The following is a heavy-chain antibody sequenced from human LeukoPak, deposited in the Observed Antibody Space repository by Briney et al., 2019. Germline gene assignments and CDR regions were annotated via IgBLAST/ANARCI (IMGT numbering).Heavy chain of an antibody. Sequence: LSLTCAVYGGSFSGYYWTWIRQAPGKGLEWVSYISSSGSTIYYADSVKGRFTISRDNAKNSLYLQMNSLRAEDTAVYYCARDFKKYYDSSGGRVGYYYYYGMDVWGQGTTVTVSS. CDR1: GGSFSGYY. CDR2: ISSSGSTI. CDR3: ARDFKKYYDSSGGRVGYYYYYGMDV. J-gene: IGHJ6*02. V-gene: IGHV3-11*01. D-gene: IGHD3-22*01.